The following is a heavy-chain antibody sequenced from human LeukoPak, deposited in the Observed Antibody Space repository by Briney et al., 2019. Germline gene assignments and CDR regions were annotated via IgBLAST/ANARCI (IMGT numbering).Heavy chain of an antibody. CDR3: ARGGRDQLRYFDWSNYYGMDV. CDR2: IYYSGST. CDR1: GGSISSGDYY. V-gene: IGHV4-30-4*01. D-gene: IGHD3-9*01. Sequence: SETLSLTCTVSGGSISSGDYYWSWIRQPPGKGLEWIGYIYYSGSTYYNPSLKSLVTISVDTSKNQFSLKLSSVTAADTAVYYCARGGRDQLRYFDWSNYYGMDVWGQGTTVTVSS. J-gene: IGHJ6*02.